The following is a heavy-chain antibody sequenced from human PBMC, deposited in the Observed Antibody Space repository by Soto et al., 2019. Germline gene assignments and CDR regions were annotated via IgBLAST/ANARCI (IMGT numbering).Heavy chain of an antibody. Sequence: GGSLRLSCAASGFTFSSYDLHWVRQATGKGLEWVSAIGTAGDTYYPGSVKGRFTISRENAKNSLYLQMNSLRAGDTAVYYCARGSVADYYFDYWGQGTLVTVSS. D-gene: IGHD6-19*01. CDR1: GFTFSSYD. V-gene: IGHV3-13*01. J-gene: IGHJ4*02. CDR3: ARGSVADYYFDY. CDR2: IGTAGDT.